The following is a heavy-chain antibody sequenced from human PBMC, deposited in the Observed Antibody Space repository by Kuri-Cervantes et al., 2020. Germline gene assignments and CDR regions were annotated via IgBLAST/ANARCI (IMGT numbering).Heavy chain of an antibody. D-gene: IGHD3-9*01. CDR1: GYTFTNYY. J-gene: IGHJ6*02. V-gene: IGHV1-2*04. Sequence: ASVKVSCKAFGYTFTNYYMHWVRQAPGQGLEWMGWINPNSGGTNYAQKFQGWVTMTRDTSISTAYMELSRLRSDDTAVYYCARAQGGIFFPYYGMDVWGQGTTVTVSS. CDR2: INPNSGGT. CDR3: ARAQGGIFFPYYGMDV.